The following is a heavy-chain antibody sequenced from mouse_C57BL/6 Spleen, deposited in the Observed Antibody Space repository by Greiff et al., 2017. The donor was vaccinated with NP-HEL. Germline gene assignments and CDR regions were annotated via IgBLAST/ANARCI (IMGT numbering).Heavy chain of an antibody. CDR3: ARGGYYRAMDY. D-gene: IGHD2-3*01. Sequence: EVKLEESGGGLVKPGGSLKLSCAASGFTFSDYGMHWVRQAPEKGLEWVAYISSGSSTIYYADTVKGRFTISRDNAKNTLFLQMTSLRSEDTAMYYCARGGYYRAMDYWGQGTSVTVSS. J-gene: IGHJ4*01. CDR2: ISSGSSTI. CDR1: GFTFSDYG. V-gene: IGHV5-17*01.